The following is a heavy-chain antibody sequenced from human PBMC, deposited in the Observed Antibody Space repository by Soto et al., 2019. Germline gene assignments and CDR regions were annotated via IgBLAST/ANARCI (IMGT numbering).Heavy chain of an antibody. Sequence: QVQLVESGGGVVQPGRSLRLSCAASGFTFSSYGMHWVRQAPGKGLEWVAVIWSGGSNENYADSVKGRFTISRDNSKNMLYLQINSLRAEATAVYYCARAPGTCYFDYWGQGSLVTVSS. CDR2: IWSGGSNE. J-gene: IGHJ4*02. D-gene: IGHD1-1*01. CDR3: ARAPGTCYFDY. V-gene: IGHV3-33*01. CDR1: GFTFSSYG.